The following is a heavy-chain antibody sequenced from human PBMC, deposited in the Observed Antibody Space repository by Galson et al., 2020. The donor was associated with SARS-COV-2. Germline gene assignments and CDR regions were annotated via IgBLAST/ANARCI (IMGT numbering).Heavy chain of an antibody. V-gene: IGHV5-51*01. CDR1: GYSFASYW. CDR2: IYPGDSDT. Sequence: GESLKISCKGSGYSFASYWIVWVRQMPGKGLEWVGIIYPGDSDTKYSPSFQGQVTISADTSISTAYLQWSSLKASDTAMYYCARRAGTYSGWYFDLWGRGTLVTVSS. CDR3: ARRAGTYSGWYFDL. J-gene: IGHJ2*01. D-gene: IGHD1-26*01.